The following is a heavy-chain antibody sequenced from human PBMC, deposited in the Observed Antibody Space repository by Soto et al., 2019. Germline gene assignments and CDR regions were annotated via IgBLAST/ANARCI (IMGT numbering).Heavy chain of an antibody. J-gene: IGHJ4*02. D-gene: IGHD5-18*01. V-gene: IGHV3-30*18. CDR1: GFTFSSYG. CDR3: AKESYTAMPHPSTVVDY. Sequence: GGSLRLSCAASGFTFSSYGMHWVRQAPGKGLEWVAVISYDGSNKYYADSVKGRFTISRDNSKNTLYLQMNSLRAEDTAVYYCAKESYTAMPHPSTVVDYWGQGTLVTVSS. CDR2: ISYDGSNK.